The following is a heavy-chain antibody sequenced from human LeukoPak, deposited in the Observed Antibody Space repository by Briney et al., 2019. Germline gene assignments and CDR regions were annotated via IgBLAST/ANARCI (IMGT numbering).Heavy chain of an antibody. CDR2: IIDSGNSL. V-gene: IGHV3-23*05. CDR3: AKGAYYYGSGSYFGY. Sequence: GGSLRLSCAASGFTFSSCAMSWVRQAPGKGLEWDSTIIDSGNSLYYADSVEGRFTISRDNSKNTLYLQMNSLRAGDTAVYYCAKGAYYYGSGSYFGYWGQGTLVTVSS. D-gene: IGHD3-10*01. CDR1: GFTFSSCA. J-gene: IGHJ4*02.